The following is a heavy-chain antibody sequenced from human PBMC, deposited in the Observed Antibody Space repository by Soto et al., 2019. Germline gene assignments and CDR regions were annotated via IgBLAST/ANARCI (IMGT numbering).Heavy chain of an antibody. V-gene: IGHV3-21*01. CDR2: ISSSSSYI. Sequence: EMQLVESGGGLVKPGGSLRLSCEASGFTFSSYSMNWVRQAPGKGLEWVSSISSSSSYIYYADSVKGRFTISRDIAKNSLYLQMNSLRAEVTAVYYCARMGSQRYYYYGMYVWGQGSTVTVSS. D-gene: IGHD6-25*01. CDR3: ARMGSQRYYYYGMYV. CDR1: GFTFSSYS. J-gene: IGHJ6*02.